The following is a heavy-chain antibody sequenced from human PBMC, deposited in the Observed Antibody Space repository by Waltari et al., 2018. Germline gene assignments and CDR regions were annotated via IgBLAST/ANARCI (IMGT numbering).Heavy chain of an antibody. Sequence: CKASGGTFSSYAISWVRQAPGQGLEWMGGIIPIFGTANYAQKFQGRVTITTDESTSTAYMELSSLRSEDTAVYYCARETGVVVAATPNWFDPWGQGTLVTVSS. D-gene: IGHD2-15*01. CDR2: IIPIFGTA. J-gene: IGHJ5*02. V-gene: IGHV1-69*05. CDR3: ARETGVVVAATPNWFDP. CDR1: GGTFSSYA.